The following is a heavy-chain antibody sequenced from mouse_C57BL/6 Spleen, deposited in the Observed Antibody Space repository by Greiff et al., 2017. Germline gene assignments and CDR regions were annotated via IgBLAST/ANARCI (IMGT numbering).Heavy chain of an antibody. CDR2: ISSGSSTI. CDR3: ARKTLGYYAMGY. D-gene: IGHD3-3*01. Sequence: EVQRVESGGGLVKPGGSLKLSCAASGFTFSDYGMHWVRQAPEQGLEWVAYISSGSSTIYYADTVKGRFTISKDNAQTTLFLQMTSLRSEDTAMYCCARKTLGYYAMGYWGQGTSVTVSS. V-gene: IGHV5-17*01. J-gene: IGHJ4*01. CDR1: GFTFSDYG.